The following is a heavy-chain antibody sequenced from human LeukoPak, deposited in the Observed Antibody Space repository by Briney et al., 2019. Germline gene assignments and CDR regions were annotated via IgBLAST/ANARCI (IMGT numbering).Heavy chain of an antibody. D-gene: IGHD3-3*01. Sequence: GGSLRLSCAASGFTFDSYSMSWVRQAPGKGLEWVALISYDGNNKYYADSVKGQFTVSRDNSKNTLYLQMNSLRPEDTAVYYCAKAWSHDFWSGISTVDHWGQGTLVTASS. CDR1: GFTFDSYS. J-gene: IGHJ4*02. V-gene: IGHV3-30*18. CDR2: ISYDGNNK. CDR3: AKAWSHDFWSGISTVDH.